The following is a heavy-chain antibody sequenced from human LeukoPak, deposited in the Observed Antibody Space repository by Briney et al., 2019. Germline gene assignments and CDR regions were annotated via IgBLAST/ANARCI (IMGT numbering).Heavy chain of an antibody. CDR2: IYYSGST. V-gene: IGHV4-31*03. J-gene: IGHJ5*02. CDR3: ARAMDYGDYTFDP. D-gene: IGHD4-17*01. Sequence: SETLSLTCTVSGGSISSGGYYWSWIRQHPGKGLEWIGYIYYSGSTSYNPSLKSRVTISVDTSKNQFSLKLSSVTAADTAVYYCARAMDYGDYTFDPWGQGTLVTVSS. CDR1: GGSISSGGYY.